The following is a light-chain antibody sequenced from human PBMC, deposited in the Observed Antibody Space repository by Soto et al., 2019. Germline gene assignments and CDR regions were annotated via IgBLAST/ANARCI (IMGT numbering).Light chain of an antibody. CDR2: EVS. J-gene: IGLJ1*01. V-gene: IGLV2-14*01. Sequence: QSALTQPASVSGSPGQSITISCTGTSSDVGVYNYVSWYQQHPGKAPKLIIYEVSNRPSGVSNHFSGSKSGNTAFLTISGLQAEDEADYYCSSYTSSSTYVFGAGTKVTVL. CDR3: SSYTSSSTYV. CDR1: SSDVGVYNY.